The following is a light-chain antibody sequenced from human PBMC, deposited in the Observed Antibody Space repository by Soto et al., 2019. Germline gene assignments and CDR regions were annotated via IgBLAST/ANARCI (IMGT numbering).Light chain of an antibody. Sequence: EIVMTQSPGTLSVSPGERATLSCRASQSVSSSLDWYQQKPGQAPRLLIYRASTRATDIPARFSGSGSGTEFTLTIRSLRSEDFAVYYCQQYNSWPYTFGQGTKLEIK. CDR2: RAS. CDR1: QSVSSS. V-gene: IGKV3-15*01. CDR3: QQYNSWPYT. J-gene: IGKJ2*01.